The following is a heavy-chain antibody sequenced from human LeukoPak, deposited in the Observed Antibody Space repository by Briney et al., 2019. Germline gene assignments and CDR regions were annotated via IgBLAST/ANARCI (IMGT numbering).Heavy chain of an antibody. D-gene: IGHD3-10*01. V-gene: IGHV3-11*04. CDR2: ISSSGTAT. CDR1: GFTFDDYY. Sequence: GGSLRLSCTASGFTFDDYYITWIRQAPGKGLDWVAYISSSGTATYYADSVKGRFTISRDNAKNSLYLQMDSLKAEDTAMYYCARPARSGIYYPDAFENWGQGTMVTVPS. CDR3: ARPARSGIYYPDAFEN. J-gene: IGHJ3*02.